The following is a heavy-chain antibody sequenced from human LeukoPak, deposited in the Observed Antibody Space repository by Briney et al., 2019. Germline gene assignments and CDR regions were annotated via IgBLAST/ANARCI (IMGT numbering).Heavy chain of an antibody. J-gene: IGHJ6*03. CDR3: ARSYYGSGTRQFYYYYMDV. CDR2: IYYSGST. D-gene: IGHD3-10*01. Sequence: SETLSLTCTVSGGSISSYYWSWIRQPPGKGLEWIGYIYYSGSTNYNPSLKSRVTISVDTSKNQFSLNLRSVTAADTAIYYCARSYYGSGTRQFYYYYMDVWGRGTTVTVSS. CDR1: GGSISSYY. V-gene: IGHV4-59*12.